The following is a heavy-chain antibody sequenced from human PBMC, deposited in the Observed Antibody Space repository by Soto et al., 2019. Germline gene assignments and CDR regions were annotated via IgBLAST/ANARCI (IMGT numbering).Heavy chain of an antibody. Sequence: QVQLQESGPGLVKPSQTLSLTCTVSGGSISSGGYYWSWIRQHPGKGLEWIGYIYYSGSTYYNPSPKRRVTITVDTSKNQYYLELSPVSVAATAVYYCARESGYGDHGEWFDPWGQGTLVTVSS. CDR3: ARESGYGDHGEWFDP. V-gene: IGHV4-31*03. CDR2: IYYSGST. CDR1: GGSISSGGYY. D-gene: IGHD4-17*01. J-gene: IGHJ5*02.